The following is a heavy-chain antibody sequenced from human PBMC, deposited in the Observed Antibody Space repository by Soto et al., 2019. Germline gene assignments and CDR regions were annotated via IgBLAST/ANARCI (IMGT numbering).Heavy chain of an antibody. CDR1: GGSISSSSYY. Sequence: SETLSLTCTVSGGSISSSSYYWGWIRQPPGKGLEWIGSIYYSGSTYYNPSLKSRVTISVDTPKNQFSLKRISVTAADTAVYYCARQGYSSGWYYFDYWGQGTLVTVSS. J-gene: IGHJ4*02. CDR2: IYYSGST. CDR3: ARQGYSSGWYYFDY. V-gene: IGHV4-39*01. D-gene: IGHD6-19*01.